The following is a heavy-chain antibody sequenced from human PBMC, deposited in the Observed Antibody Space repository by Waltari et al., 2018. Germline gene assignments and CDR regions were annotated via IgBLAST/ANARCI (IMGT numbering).Heavy chain of an antibody. V-gene: IGHV3-66*02. CDR3: TRGGHPNS. CDR2: IVADGTT. D-gene: IGHD7-27*01. J-gene: IGHJ1*01. Sequence: SGGGLVQPGGSLRLSCTASGATIDSNYMNGPRQAPGKGLEWISVIVADGTTHFADSVRGRFVISRDKSENTLYLQMNFVRADDSSVYYCTRGGHPNSWGQGTLVTVSS. CDR1: GATIDSNY.